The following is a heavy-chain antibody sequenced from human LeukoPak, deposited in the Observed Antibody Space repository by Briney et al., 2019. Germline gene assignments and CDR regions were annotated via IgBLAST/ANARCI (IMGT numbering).Heavy chain of an antibody. CDR1: GGSISSSSYY. J-gene: IGHJ6*03. CDR2: IYYSGST. V-gene: IGHV4-39*01. D-gene: IGHD6-13*01. CDR3: ARAAAGITYYYYYMDV. Sequence: SETLSLTCTVSGGSISSSSYYWGWIRQPPGKGLEWIGSIYYSGSTYYNPSLKSRVTISVDTSKNQFSLKLSSVTAADTAVYYCARAAAGITYYYYYMDVWGKGTTVTVSS.